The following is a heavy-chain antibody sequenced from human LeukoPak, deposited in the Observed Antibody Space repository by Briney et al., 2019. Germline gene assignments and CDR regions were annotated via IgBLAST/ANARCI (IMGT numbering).Heavy chain of an antibody. V-gene: IGHV3-74*01. J-gene: IGHJ4*02. CDR1: GFTFSRYW. CDR3: ARKAAGLTFDY. D-gene: IGHD6-13*01. Sequence: GGSLRLSCAASGFTFSRYWMHWVRQAPGKGLVWVSRINSDGSSTNYADSVKGRFTISRGNAENTLYLQMNSLRAEDTAVYYCARKAAGLTFDYWGQGTLVTVSS. CDR2: INSDGSST.